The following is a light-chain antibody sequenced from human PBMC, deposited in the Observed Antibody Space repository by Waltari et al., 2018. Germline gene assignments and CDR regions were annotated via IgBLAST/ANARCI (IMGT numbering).Light chain of an antibody. CDR1: SPHIGDGSY. CDR2: GNS. J-gene: IGLJ1*01. CDR3: QSYDISLSGYV. V-gene: IGLV1-40*01. Sequence: QSVLTQPPSVSGAPGQRVTLSCTWSSPHIGDGSYVHCYQHLPGTAPKLLIHGNSNRPSGVPDRFSGSKSGTSASLAITGLQADDEADYYCQSYDISLSGYVFGTGTKVTVL.